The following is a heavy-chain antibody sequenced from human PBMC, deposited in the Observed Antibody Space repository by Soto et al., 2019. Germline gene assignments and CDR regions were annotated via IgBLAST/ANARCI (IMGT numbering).Heavy chain of an antibody. V-gene: IGHV3-23*01. D-gene: IGHD1-26*01. CDR1: GFTFSSYA. CDR3: ARDSGSYYVADY. CDR2: ISGSGGSI. Sequence: EVQLLESGGGLVQPGGSLRLSCAASGFTFSSYAMSWVRQAPGKGLEWVSAISGSGGSIYYADSVKGRFTISRDNSKNTLYLQMNSLRAEDTAVYYCARDSGSYYVADYWGQGTLVTVSS. J-gene: IGHJ4*02.